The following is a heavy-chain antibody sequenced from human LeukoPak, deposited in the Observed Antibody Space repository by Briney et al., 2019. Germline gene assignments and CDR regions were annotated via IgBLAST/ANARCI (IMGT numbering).Heavy chain of an antibody. D-gene: IGHD3-3*01. CDR3: ARGNPPLTIFGVVIHYTPYYFHY. J-gene: IGHJ4*02. V-gene: IGHV1-18*01. Sequence: ASVKVSCKASDYTFTSYGIRWVRQAPGQGLEWMGWISAYNGNTNYAQKLQGRVTMTTDTSTSTAYMELRSLRSDDTAVYYCARGNPPLTIFGVVIHYTPYYFHYWGQGTLVTVSS. CDR1: DYTFTSYG. CDR2: ISAYNGNT.